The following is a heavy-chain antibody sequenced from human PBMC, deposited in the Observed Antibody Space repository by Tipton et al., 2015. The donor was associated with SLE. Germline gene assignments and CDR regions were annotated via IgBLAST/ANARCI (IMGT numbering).Heavy chain of an antibody. J-gene: IGHJ4*02. V-gene: IGHV1-2*02. Sequence: QSGPEVKKPGASVKVSCKASGYTFTSYAMNWVRQAPGQGLEWMGWINPNSGGTNYAQKFQGRVTMTRDTSISTAYMELSRLRSDDTAVYYCAAGVAAAEAYWGQGTLVTVSS. CDR3: AAGVAAAEAY. D-gene: IGHD6-13*01. CDR1: GYTFTSYA. CDR2: INPNSGGT.